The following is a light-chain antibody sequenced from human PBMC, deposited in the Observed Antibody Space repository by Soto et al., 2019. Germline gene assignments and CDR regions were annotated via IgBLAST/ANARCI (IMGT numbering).Light chain of an antibody. CDR1: QSVSSN. CDR3: QQYNYWPT. V-gene: IGKV3-15*01. Sequence: EIVMTQSPATLSVSPGERATLSCRASQSVSSNLAWYQQKPGQAPRLLIYGASTRATGIPARFSGSGSGTEFTLTITSLQSEDFPVYYCQQYNYWPTFGQGTKVDIK. CDR2: GAS. J-gene: IGKJ1*01.